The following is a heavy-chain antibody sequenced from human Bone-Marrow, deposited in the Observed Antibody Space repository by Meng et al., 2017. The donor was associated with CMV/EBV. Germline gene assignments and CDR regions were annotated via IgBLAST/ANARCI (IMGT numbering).Heavy chain of an antibody. V-gene: IGHV3-72*01. CDR2: TRNKANSYTT. CDR3: ARDGSGGLGY. D-gene: IGHD1-26*01. J-gene: IGHJ4*02. Sequence: GGSLRLSCAASGFTFSSYSMNWVRQAPGKGLEWVGRTRNKANSYTTEYAASVKGRFTISRDDSKNSLYLQMNSLKTEDTAVYYCARDGSGGLGYWGQGTLVTVSS. CDR1: GFTFSSYS.